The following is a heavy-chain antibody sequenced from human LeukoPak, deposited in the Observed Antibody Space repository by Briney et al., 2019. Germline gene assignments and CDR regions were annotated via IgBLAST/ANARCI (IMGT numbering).Heavy chain of an antibody. Sequence: GGSLRLSCAASGFTFSSYAMSWVRQAPGKGLEWVSAIILVGGSTYYADSVKGRFTISRDNSKNTPYLQMNSLRAEDTAVYYCAKDPLWAAAAPFDYWGQGTLVNVSS. CDR2: IILVGGST. J-gene: IGHJ4*02. CDR1: GFTFSSYA. V-gene: IGHV3-23*01. CDR3: AKDPLWAAAAPFDY. D-gene: IGHD6-13*01.